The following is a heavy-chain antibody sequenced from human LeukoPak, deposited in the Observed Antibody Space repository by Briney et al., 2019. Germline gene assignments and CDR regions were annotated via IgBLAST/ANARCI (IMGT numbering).Heavy chain of an antibody. CDR1: GYAFTSYG. J-gene: IGHJ4*02. CDR3: ACRGEVGATSSFSPYFDY. Sequence: ASVKVSCKASGYAFTSYGIRWVRQAPGQELAWMGWISDYNGNTNYAQKLQGRVTMTTDTSTSTAYMELRSLRSDDTAVYYCACRGEVGATSSFSPYFDYWGQGTLVTVSS. V-gene: IGHV1-18*01. D-gene: IGHD1-26*01. CDR2: ISDYNGNT.